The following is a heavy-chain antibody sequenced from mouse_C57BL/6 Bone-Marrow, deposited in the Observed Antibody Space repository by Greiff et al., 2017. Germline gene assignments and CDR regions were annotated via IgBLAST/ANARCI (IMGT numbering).Heavy chain of an antibody. V-gene: IGHV2-2*01. CDR2: IWSGGST. J-gene: IGHJ4*01. CDR1: GFSLTSYG. Sequence: QVQLQQSGPGLVQPSQSLSIPCTVSGFSLTSYGVHWVRQSPGKGLEWLGVIWSGGSTDYNAAFISRLSISKDNSKSQVFFKMNSLQADDTAIYYCARRAQAPMDYWGQGTSVTVSS. D-gene: IGHD3-2*02. CDR3: ARRAQAPMDY.